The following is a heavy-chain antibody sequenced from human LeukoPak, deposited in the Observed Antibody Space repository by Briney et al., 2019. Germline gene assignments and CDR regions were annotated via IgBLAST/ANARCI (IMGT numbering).Heavy chain of an antibody. CDR3: ARDRGWQQFDF. J-gene: IGHJ4*02. CDR1: GFTFSSYA. CDR2: INDNGAAP. V-gene: IGHV3-23*01. Sequence: GGSLRLSCAASGFTFSSYAMSWVRQAPGKGLKWVSTINDNGAAPYYADSVKGRFTISRDNSYNTVSLQMNSLRAEDTAVYFCARDRGWQQFDFWGQGTLVTVSS. D-gene: IGHD5-24*01.